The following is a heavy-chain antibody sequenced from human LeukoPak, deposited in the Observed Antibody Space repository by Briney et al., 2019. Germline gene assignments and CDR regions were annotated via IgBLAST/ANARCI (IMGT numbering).Heavy chain of an antibody. J-gene: IGHJ4*02. CDR3: AKDTSYRTYYDSPLGS. D-gene: IGHD3-22*01. V-gene: IGHV3-9*01. CDR1: GFTFDDYA. CDR2: ISWNSGSI. Sequence: GGSLRLSCAASGFTFDDYAMHWVRQAPGKGLEWVSGISWNSGSIGYADSVKGRLTISRGNAKNSLYLQMNSLRAEDTALYYCAKDTSYRTYYDSPLGSWGQGTLVTVSS.